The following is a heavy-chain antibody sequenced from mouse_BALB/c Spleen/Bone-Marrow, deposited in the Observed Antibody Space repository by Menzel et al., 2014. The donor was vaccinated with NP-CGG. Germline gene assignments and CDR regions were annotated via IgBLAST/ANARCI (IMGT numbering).Heavy chain of an antibody. CDR1: GFTFSDYY. Sequence: EVQLVESGGGLVQPGGSLKLSCATSGFTFSDYYMYWVRQTQEKRLEWVAYISNGGGSTYYPDTVKGRFTISRDNAKNTLYLQIIRLNSEDTAMYYCASTYYGSPFAYWGQGTLVTVSA. CDR2: ISNGGGST. D-gene: IGHD2-10*01. CDR3: ASTYYGSPFAY. J-gene: IGHJ3*01. V-gene: IGHV5-12*02.